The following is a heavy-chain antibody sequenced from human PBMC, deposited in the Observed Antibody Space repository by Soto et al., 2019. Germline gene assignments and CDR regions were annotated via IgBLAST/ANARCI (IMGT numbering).Heavy chain of an antibody. J-gene: IGHJ5*02. CDR2: IYPGDSDT. D-gene: IGHD5-18*01. CDR1: GYTFTSYW. V-gene: IGHV5-51*01. CDR3: ARLGYSYGRINWFDP. Sequence: KVSCKASGYTFTSYWIGWVRQMPGKGLEWMGIIYPGDSDTRYSPSFQGQVTISADKSISTAYLQWSSLKASDTAMYYCARLGYSYGRINWFDPWGQGTLVTVSS.